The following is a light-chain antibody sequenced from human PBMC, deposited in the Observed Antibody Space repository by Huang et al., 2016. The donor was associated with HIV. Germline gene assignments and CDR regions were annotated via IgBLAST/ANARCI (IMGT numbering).Light chain of an antibody. Sequence: EIVMTQSPATLSVSPGERVTLSCTASQSVSSNLAWYQQKPSQPPRLRIYGTSTRATGIPARFSGSGSGTEFTLTISSLQSEDFAVYYCQQYNNWYPYTFGQGTKLEIK. CDR3: QQYNNWYPYT. J-gene: IGKJ2*01. V-gene: IGKV3-15*01. CDR1: QSVSSN. CDR2: GTS.